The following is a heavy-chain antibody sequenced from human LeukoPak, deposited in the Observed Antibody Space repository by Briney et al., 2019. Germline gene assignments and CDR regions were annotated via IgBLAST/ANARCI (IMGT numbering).Heavy chain of an antibody. CDR3: ARLRDFDWLLFDY. CDR2: IYYSGST. D-gene: IGHD3-9*01. CDR1: GGYISSYY. V-gene: IGHV4-59*08. Sequence: SETLSLTCTVSGGYISSYYWSWIQQPPGKGLEWIGYIYYSGSTNYNPSLKSRVTISVDTSKNQFSLKLSSVTAADPAVYYCARLRDFDWLLFDYWGQGTLVTVSS. J-gene: IGHJ4*02.